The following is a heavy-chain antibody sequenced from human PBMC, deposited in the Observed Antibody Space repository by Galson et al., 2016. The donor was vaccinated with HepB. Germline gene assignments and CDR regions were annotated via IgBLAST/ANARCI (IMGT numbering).Heavy chain of an antibody. V-gene: IGHV3-11*06. CDR1: GFTFPDYY. D-gene: IGHD6-13*01. CDR3: AREDSSWYGYYGMDV. J-gene: IGHJ6*02. CDR2: ISSSGSYT. Sequence: LRLSCAASGFTFPDYYMTWIRQAPGPGLEGVSYISSSGSYTNYADSVKGRFTISRDNARKSLYLQMNSLRPDDTAVYYCAREDSSWYGYYGMDVWGQGTTVTVSS.